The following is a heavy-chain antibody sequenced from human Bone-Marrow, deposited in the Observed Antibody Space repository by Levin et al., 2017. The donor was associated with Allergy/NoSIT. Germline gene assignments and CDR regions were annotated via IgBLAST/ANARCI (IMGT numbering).Heavy chain of an antibody. CDR1: GHPFTDYY. CDR3: ASPGLLSGNLYLDY. V-gene: IGHV1-2*02. CDR2: INPNSGGS. J-gene: IGHJ4*02. Sequence: PMASVKVSCKASGHPFTDYYIHWVRQAPGQGLEWMGWINPNSGGSKSAQKFQDRVAMTTDTSISTAYMELSGLRSDDTAVYFCASPGLLSGNLYLDYWGQGTLVTVSS. D-gene: IGHD1-26*01.